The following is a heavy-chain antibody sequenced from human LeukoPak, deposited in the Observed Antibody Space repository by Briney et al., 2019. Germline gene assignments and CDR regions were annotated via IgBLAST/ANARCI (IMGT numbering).Heavy chain of an antibody. CDR1: GFTFSSYS. CDR2: ISGSGGST. D-gene: IGHD6-19*01. Sequence: GGSLRLSCAASGFTFSSYSMSWVRQAPGKWLEWVSAISGSGGSTYYADSVKGRFTISRDNSKNTLYLQMNSLRAEDTAVYYCAKGPPRGWYRYWGRGTLVTVSS. CDR3: AKGPPRGWYRY. V-gene: IGHV3-23*01. J-gene: IGHJ4*02.